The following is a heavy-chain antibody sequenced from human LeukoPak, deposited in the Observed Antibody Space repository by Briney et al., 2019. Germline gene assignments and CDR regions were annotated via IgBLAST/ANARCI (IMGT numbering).Heavy chain of an antibody. Sequence: GASVKVSCKASGYTFTGYYIHWVRQAPGQGLEWMGWINPKRGGANYAQKFQGRVTMTRDTSISTAYMERSRLRSVDTAVYYCAREDFCSSGNCFVPWGQGTLVTVSS. D-gene: IGHD6-13*01. J-gene: IGHJ5*02. V-gene: IGHV1-2*02. CDR1: GYTFTGYY. CDR2: INPKRGGA. CDR3: AREDFCSSGNCFVP.